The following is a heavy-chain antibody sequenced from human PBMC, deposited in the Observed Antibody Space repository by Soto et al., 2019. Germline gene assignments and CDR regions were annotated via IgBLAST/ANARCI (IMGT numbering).Heavy chain of an antibody. CDR1: GGSISSGGYY. Sequence: SETLSLTCTVSGGSISSGGYYWSWIRQHPGKGPEWIGNIYYNGTTTYSPSLESRLTISLDPSKNQFSLTLKSVTAADTAVYYCTRDAPLWFGELSQWGQGTXVTVSS. D-gene: IGHD3-10*01. J-gene: IGHJ1*01. CDR3: TRDAPLWFGELSQ. CDR2: IYYNGTT. V-gene: IGHV4-31*03.